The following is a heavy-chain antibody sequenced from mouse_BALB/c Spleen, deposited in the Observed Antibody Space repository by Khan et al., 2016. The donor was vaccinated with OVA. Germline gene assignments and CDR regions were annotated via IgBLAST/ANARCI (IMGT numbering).Heavy chain of an antibody. J-gene: IGHJ1*01. Sequence: QVQLKESGPGLVAPSQSLSITCTISGFSLTSYGIHWVRQPPGKGLEWLVVIWSDGKTTYNSALKSRLNIIKDNSKSQVFLKMNSLQTDDTAMYYCCRKIFPGYFDVWGAGTTVTVSS. CDR3: CRKIFPGYFDV. V-gene: IGHV2-6-1*01. CDR1: GFSLTSYG. CDR2: IWSDGKT.